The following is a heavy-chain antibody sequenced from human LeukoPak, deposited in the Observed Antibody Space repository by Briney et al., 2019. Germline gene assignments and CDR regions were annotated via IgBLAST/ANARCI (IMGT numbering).Heavy chain of an antibody. CDR2: IFHSGST. D-gene: IGHD2-2*01. V-gene: IGHV4-38-2*02. Sequence: SETLSLTCAVSGYSISSGYYWDWIRQPPGKGLEWIGSIFHSGSTYHTPSLKSRVTISVDTSKNQFSLKLTSVTAADTAVYYCAREQSASCDYWGQGTLVTVSS. CDR3: AREQSASCDY. J-gene: IGHJ4*02. CDR1: GYSISSGYY.